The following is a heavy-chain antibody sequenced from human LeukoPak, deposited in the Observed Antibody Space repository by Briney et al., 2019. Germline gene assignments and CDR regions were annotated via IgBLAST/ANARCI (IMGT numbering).Heavy chain of an antibody. Sequence: PGGSLRLSCVASGFNFSDYYMNWIRQSPGKGLEWISYMSSRSGIIYYADSVKGRFTISRDKSKNTLSLQMNGLRVEDTAVYYCAKVMPPGRIRFYSYYMDVWGKGTTVSVS. CDR3: AKVMPPGRIRFYSYYMDV. J-gene: IGHJ6*03. CDR1: GFNFSDYY. V-gene: IGHV3-11*04. CDR2: MSSRSGII. D-gene: IGHD2-15*01.